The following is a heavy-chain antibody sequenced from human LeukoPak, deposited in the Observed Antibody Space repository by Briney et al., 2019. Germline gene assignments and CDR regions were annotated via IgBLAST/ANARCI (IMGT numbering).Heavy chain of an antibody. CDR2: IYYSGST. V-gene: IGHV4-39*07. Sequence: PSETLSLTCTVSGGSISSSSYYWGWIRQPPGKGLEWIGSIYYSGSTYYNPSLKSRVTISVDTSKNQFSLKLSSVTAADTAVYYCARDEKDRYSSSSKGDYWGQGTLVTVSS. J-gene: IGHJ4*02. CDR1: GGSISSSSYY. CDR3: ARDEKDRYSSSSKGDY. D-gene: IGHD6-6*01.